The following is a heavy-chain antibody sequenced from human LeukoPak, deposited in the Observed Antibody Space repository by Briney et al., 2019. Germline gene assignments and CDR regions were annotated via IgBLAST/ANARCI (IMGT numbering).Heavy chain of an antibody. D-gene: IGHD3-22*01. V-gene: IGHV4-59*01. CDR2: IYYSGST. CDR1: GGSISSYY. Sequence: SETLSLTCTVSGGSISSYYWSWIRQPPGKGLEWIGYIYYSGSTNYNPSLKSRVTISVDTSKNQFSLKLSSVTAADTAVYYCAAAAHYYDSTRAFDYWGQGTLVTVSS. J-gene: IGHJ4*02. CDR3: AAAAHYYDSTRAFDY.